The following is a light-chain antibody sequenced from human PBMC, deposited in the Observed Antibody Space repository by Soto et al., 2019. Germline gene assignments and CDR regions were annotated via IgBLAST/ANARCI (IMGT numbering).Light chain of an antibody. CDR3: QHDNSYSEA. CDR2: KAS. CDR1: QTISSW. V-gene: IGKV1-5*03. Sequence: DIHMTETPSTLSVSVGXXXPXXXRASQTISSWLDWYQQKPGKAPKLMIYKASTLKSGVPSRFSGSGSGTEFTLTISSLQPDDFATYYCQHDNSYSEAFGQGTKVDI. J-gene: IGKJ1*01.